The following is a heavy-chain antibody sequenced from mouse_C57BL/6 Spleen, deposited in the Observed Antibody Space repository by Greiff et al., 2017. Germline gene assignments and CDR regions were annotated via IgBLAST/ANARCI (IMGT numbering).Heavy chain of an antibody. D-gene: IGHD2-3*01. CDR1: GYAFSSSW. J-gene: IGHJ2*01. CDR3: ARSDGYYRENFDY. V-gene: IGHV1-82*01. CDR2: IYPGDGDT. Sequence: VQLQQSGPELVKPGASVKISCKASGYAFSSSWMNWVKQRPGKGLEWIGRIYPGDGDTNYNGKFKGKATLTADKSSSTAYMQLSSLASEDSAVYFCARSDGYYRENFDYWGQGTTLTVSS.